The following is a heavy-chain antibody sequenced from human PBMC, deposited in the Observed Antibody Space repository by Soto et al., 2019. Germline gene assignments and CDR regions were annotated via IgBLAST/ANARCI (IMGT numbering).Heavy chain of an antibody. CDR3: ARRQMATIFGMDV. V-gene: IGHV4-59*01. CDR2: IYYSGST. Sequence: SETLSLTCTVSGGSISSYYWSWIRQPPGKGLEWIGYIYYSGSTNYNPSLKSRVTISVDTPKNQFSLKLSSVTAADTAVYYCARRQMATIFGMDVWGQGTTVTVSS. CDR1: GGSISSYY. D-gene: IGHD5-12*01. J-gene: IGHJ6*02.